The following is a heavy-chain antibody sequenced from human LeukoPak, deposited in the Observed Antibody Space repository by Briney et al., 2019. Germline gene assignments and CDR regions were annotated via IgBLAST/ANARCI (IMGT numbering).Heavy chain of an antibody. J-gene: IGHJ4*02. Sequence: SETLSLTCAVYGGSFSGYYWSWLRPPPGKGLEWIGEINHSGSTNYNPSLKSRVTISVDTSKNQFSLKLSSVTAADTAVYYCARGKSYYDSSGYYDYWGQGTLVTVSS. D-gene: IGHD3-22*01. V-gene: IGHV4-34*01. CDR3: ARGKSYYDSSGYYDY. CDR2: INHSGST. CDR1: GGSFSGYY.